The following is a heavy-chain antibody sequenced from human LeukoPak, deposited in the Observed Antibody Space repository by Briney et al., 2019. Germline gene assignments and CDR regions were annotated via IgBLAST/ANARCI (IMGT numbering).Heavy chain of an antibody. V-gene: IGHV1-18*01. J-gene: IGHJ6*02. CDR2: ISAYNGNT. CDR1: GYTFTSYG. Sequence: ASVKVSCKASGYTFTSYGISWVRQAPGQGLEWMGWISAYNGNTNYAQKLQGRVTMTTDTSTSTAYMELRSLRSDDTAVYYCARSSPSGAPPQRYYYYGMDVWGQGTTVTVSS. D-gene: IGHD2-15*01. CDR3: ARSSPSGAPPQRYYYYGMDV.